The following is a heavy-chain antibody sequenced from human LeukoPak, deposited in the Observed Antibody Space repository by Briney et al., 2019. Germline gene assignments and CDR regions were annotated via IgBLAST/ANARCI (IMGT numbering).Heavy chain of an antibody. CDR2: IETKTDGGTT. J-gene: IGHJ4*02. D-gene: IGHD3-22*01. V-gene: IGHV3-15*04. CDR1: GLTFRNYW. CDR3: TTVGLYDSSGYYFDY. Sequence: GGSLRLSCAASGLTFRNYWMHWVRQTPGKGLEWVGLIETKTDGGTTDYAAPVKGRFTISRDDSKNTLYLQINSLKTEDTAVYYCTTVGLYDSSGYYFDYWGQGTQVTVSS.